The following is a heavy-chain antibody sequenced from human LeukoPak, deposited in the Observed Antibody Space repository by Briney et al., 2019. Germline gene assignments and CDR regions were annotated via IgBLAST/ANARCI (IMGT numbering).Heavy chain of an antibody. CDR3: ARVEAGTVHFDY. CDR2: IYYSGST. CDR1: GGSISSYY. Sequence: PSESLSLTCTVSGGSISSYYWSWIRQPPGKGLEWIGYIYYSGSTNYNPSLKSRVTISVDTSKNQFSLKLSSVTAADTAVYYCARVEAGTVHFDYWGQGTLVTVSS. D-gene: IGHD6-13*01. V-gene: IGHV4-59*01. J-gene: IGHJ4*02.